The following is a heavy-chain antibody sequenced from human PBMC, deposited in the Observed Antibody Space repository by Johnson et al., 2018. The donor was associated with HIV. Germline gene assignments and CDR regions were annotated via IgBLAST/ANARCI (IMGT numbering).Heavy chain of an antibody. J-gene: IGHJ3*02. V-gene: IGHV3-9*01. Sequence: VQLVESGGGLVKPGRSLRLSCAASGFTFDDYAMHWVRQAPGKGLEWVSGISWNSGSIGYADSVKGRFTISRDNAKNSLYLQMNSLRAEDTALYYCARGRGALDIWGQGTKVTVSS. D-gene: IGHD3-16*01. CDR1: GFTFDDYA. CDR3: ARGRGALDI. CDR2: ISWNSGSI.